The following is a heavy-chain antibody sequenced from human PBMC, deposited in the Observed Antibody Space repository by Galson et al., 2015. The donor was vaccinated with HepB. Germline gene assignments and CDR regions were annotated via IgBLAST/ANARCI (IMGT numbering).Heavy chain of an antibody. CDR2: TYYRSKWYN. J-gene: IGHJ6*02. CDR3: ARDLGGLDV. V-gene: IGHV6-1*01. CDR1: GDSVSSSSAA. Sequence: CAISGDSVSSSSAAWNWIRQSPSRGLEWLGRTYYRSKWYNHYAVSVKSRIIINSDTSKNQFSLQLNSVTPEDSAVYYCARDLGGLDVWGQGTTVTVSS. D-gene: IGHD1-26*01.